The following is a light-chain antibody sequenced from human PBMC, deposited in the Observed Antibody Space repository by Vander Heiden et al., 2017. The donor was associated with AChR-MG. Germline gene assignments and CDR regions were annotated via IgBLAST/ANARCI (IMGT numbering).Light chain of an antibody. Sequence: QSVLTQPPSVSGAPGHRVTISRTGSSSNIGAGYAVHWYQQLPGTAPKVLIYGNTNRPSGVPDRFTGSKSGTSASLAITGLQAEDEADYYCQSYDSGLSGVVFGGGTKLNVL. J-gene: IGLJ2*01. CDR1: SSNIGAGYA. CDR2: GNT. CDR3: QSYDSGLSGVV. V-gene: IGLV1-40*01.